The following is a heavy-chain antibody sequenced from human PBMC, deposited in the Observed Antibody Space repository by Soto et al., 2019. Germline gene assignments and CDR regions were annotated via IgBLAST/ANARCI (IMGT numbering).Heavy chain of an antibody. D-gene: IGHD1-1*01. Sequence: GGSLRLSCVVSGLTFSDYAMHWVRQAPGKGLEWVAIISFDGRNEYYADSVKGRFTISRDNSKNTLYLEMDNLRAEDTALYYCARENFWKYDYWGQGTPVTVSS. CDR3: ARENFWKYDY. CDR2: ISFDGRNE. J-gene: IGHJ4*02. V-gene: IGHV3-33*01. CDR1: GLTFSDYA.